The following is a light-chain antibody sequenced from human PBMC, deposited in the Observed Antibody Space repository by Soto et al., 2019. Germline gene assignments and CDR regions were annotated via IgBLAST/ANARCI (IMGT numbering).Light chain of an antibody. J-gene: IGKJ3*01. CDR1: QGISNY. V-gene: IGKV1-27*01. CDR2: AAS. CDR3: QRYNSVPRT. Sequence: DIQMTQSPSSLSASVRDRVSITCRASQGISNYLAWYQQKPGRVPKLLIYAASTLQSGVPSRFSGSGSGTDFTLTISSLQPEDVATYYCQRYNSVPRTFGPGTKVDIK.